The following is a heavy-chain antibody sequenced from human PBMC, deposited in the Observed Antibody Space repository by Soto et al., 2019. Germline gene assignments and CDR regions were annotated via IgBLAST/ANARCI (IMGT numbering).Heavy chain of an antibody. CDR3: ASEVVGATALDY. CDR2: LSSSSSYI. Sequence: EVQLVESGGGLVKPGGSLRLSCAASGFTFSSYSMNWVRQAPGKGLEWVSSLSSSSSYIYYADSVKGRFTISRDNAKNSLCLQMTSLRAEDTAVYYCASEVVGATALDYWGQGTQVTVSS. CDR1: GFTFSSYS. V-gene: IGHV3-21*01. J-gene: IGHJ4*02. D-gene: IGHD1-26*01.